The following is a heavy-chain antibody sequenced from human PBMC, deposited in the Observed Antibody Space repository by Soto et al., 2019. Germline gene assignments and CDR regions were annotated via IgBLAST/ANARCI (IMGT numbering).Heavy chain of an antibody. CDR2: ISYDGSNK. CDR1: GFTFSSYG. V-gene: IGHV3-30*18. J-gene: IGHJ4*02. CDR3: AKGSASRYCSGGSCYSSVDY. Sequence: GGSLRLSCAASGFTFSSYGMHWVRQAPGKGLEWVAVISYDGSNKYYADSVKGRFTISRDNSKNTLYLQMNSLGAEDTVVYYCAKGSASRYCSGGSCYSSVDYWGQGTLVTVSS. D-gene: IGHD2-15*01.